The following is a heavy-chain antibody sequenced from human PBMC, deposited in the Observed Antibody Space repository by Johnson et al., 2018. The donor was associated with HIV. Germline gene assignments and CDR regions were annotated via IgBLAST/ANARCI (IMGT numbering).Heavy chain of an antibody. CDR3: TRSKLQFLAPDAFDL. CDR2: LYSSGNT. CDR1: GFNVSNNY. D-gene: IGHD5-24*01. J-gene: IGHJ3*01. V-gene: IGHV3-53*01. Sequence: MQLVESGGGLVQPGGSLGLACVGSGFNVSNNYMSWVRQPPGQGLEWVSTLYSSGNTYYADSVKGRFTISRDSSRNTLYLQIDTLKVEDTALYYCTRSKLQFLAPDAFDLWGQGTMVPVSS.